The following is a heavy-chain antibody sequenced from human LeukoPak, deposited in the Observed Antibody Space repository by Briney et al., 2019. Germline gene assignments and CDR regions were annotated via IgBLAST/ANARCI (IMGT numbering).Heavy chain of an antibody. Sequence: SETLSHTCTVSGGPISSYYGSWIRQPPGKGLEWIGYIYYSGSTNYNPSLKSRVTISVDTSKNQFSLKLSSVTAADTAVYYCAREYSGSSGWFDPWGAGTLVTVSS. V-gene: IGHV4-59*01. D-gene: IGHD1-26*01. CDR1: GGPISSYY. J-gene: IGHJ5*02. CDR3: AREYSGSSGWFDP. CDR2: IYYSGST.